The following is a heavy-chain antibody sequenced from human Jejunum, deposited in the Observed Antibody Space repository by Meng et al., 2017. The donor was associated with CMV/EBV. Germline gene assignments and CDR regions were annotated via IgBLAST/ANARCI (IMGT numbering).Heavy chain of an antibody. CDR3: ARGLGDGIDV. J-gene: IGHJ6*02. D-gene: IGHD3-3*01. Sequence: LSCTVAGGSVNARYWSWIRQPRGKGLEWIADVYHTGETNFNSSLKSRLSSSVDMSGNHFSLSLTSVTAADTALYFCARGLGDGIDVWGQGTMVTVSS. CDR2: VYHTGET. CDR1: GGSVNARY. V-gene: IGHV4-59*02.